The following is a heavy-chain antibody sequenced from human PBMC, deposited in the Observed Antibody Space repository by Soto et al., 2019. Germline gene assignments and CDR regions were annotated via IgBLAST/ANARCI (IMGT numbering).Heavy chain of an antibody. J-gene: IGHJ5*02. CDR3: ASLGSGSYYGWFDP. Sequence: SVKVSCKASGGTFSSYAISWVRQAPGQVLEWMVVIIPIFGTAKYDQKFKGRVTITADESTSTAYMELRSLKSEDTAVYYCASLGSGSYYGWFDPVGQGTVVTVSS. D-gene: IGHD3-10*01. CDR1: GGTFSSYA. CDR2: IIPIFGTA. V-gene: IGHV1-69*13.